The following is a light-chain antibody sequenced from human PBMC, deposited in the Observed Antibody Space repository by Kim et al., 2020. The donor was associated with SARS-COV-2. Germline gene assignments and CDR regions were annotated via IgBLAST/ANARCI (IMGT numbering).Light chain of an antibody. CDR3: QQYGSSLALT. CDR2: AAS. V-gene: IGKV3-20*01. CDR1: QSVNSNY. Sequence: DIVLTQSPGTLSLSPGERATLSCRASQSVNSNYLAWYQQKPGQAPRLLIYAASSRATGIPDRFSGSGSGTDFTLTISRLEPEDFALFYCQQYGSSLALTFGGGTKVEI. J-gene: IGKJ4*01.